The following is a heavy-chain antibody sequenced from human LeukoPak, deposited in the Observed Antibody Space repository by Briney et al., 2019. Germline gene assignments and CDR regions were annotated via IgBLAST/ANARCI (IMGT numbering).Heavy chain of an antibody. CDR2: ISSSSSIV. CDR3: ARGEGAWIQLWPDASDI. V-gene: IGHV3-48*02. CDR1: GFTFSSYS. J-gene: IGHJ3*02. Sequence: GGSLRLSCAASGFTFSSYSMTWVRQAPGKGLEWVSHISSSSSIVYYADSVKGRFTISRDNAKNSLYLQMNSLRDEDTAVYYCARGEGAWIQLWPDASDIWGQGTMVTVSS. D-gene: IGHD5-18*01.